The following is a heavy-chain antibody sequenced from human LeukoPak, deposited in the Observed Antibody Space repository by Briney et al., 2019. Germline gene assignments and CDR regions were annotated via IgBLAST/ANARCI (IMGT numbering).Heavy chain of an antibody. J-gene: IGHJ4*02. CDR1: GFTFSSYG. CDR3: ARALSYSLDY. V-gene: IGHV3-23*01. CDR2: ISGSGGST. Sequence: PRGSLRLSCAASGFTFSSYGMSWVRQAPGKGLEWVSAISGSGGSTYYADSVKGRFTISRDNSKNTLYLQMNSLRAEDTAVYYCARALSYSLDYWGQGTLVTVSS. D-gene: IGHD1-26*01.